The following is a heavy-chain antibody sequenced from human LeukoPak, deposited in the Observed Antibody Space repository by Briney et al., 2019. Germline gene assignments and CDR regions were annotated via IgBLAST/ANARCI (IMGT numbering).Heavy chain of an antibody. CDR1: GYSISSGYY. D-gene: IGHD1-1*01. CDR2: IYHSGST. V-gene: IGHV4-38-2*02. J-gene: IGHJ6*03. Sequence: SETLSLTCTVSGYSISSGYYWGWIRQPPGKGLEWIGSIYHSGSTYYNPSLKSRVTISVDTSKNQFSLKLSSVTAADTAVYYCARDRFPGTPYYYYMDVWGKGTTVTVSS. CDR3: ARDRFPGTPYYYYMDV.